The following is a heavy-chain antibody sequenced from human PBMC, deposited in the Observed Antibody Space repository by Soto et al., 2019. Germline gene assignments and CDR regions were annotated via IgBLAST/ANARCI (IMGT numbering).Heavy chain of an antibody. Sequence: PGGALRLSCAASGFIFSRYCMPRVRPAPGKGLEGVAVIWYDGSNKYYADSVKGRFTISRDNSKNTLYLQMNSLRAEDTAVYYCARAQLRFLEWLPDYYYGMDVWGQGTTVTVSS. J-gene: IGHJ6*02. V-gene: IGHV3-33*01. D-gene: IGHD3-3*01. CDR3: ARAQLRFLEWLPDYYYGMDV. CDR2: IWYDGSNK. CDR1: GFIFSRYC.